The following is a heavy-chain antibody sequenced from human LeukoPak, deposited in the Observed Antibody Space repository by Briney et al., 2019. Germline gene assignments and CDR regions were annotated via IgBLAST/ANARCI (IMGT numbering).Heavy chain of an antibody. Sequence: SETLSLTCTVSGYSISNGYYWGWIRQPPGKGLEWIGNIYHSGSAYYNPSLKSRVTISVDTSKNQFSLKLSSVTAADTAVYYCARTTEGGYTYDYFYYYYMDVWGKGTTVTISS. CDR1: GYSISNGYY. J-gene: IGHJ6*03. CDR3: ARTTEGGYTYDYFYYYYMDV. D-gene: IGHD5-18*01. CDR2: IYHSGSA. V-gene: IGHV4-38-2*02.